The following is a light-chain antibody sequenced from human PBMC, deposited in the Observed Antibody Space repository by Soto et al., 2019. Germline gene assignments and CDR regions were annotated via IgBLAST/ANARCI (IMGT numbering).Light chain of an antibody. CDR2: GIS. V-gene: IGKV3-20*01. Sequence: EVVMTHSPATLSVSPGERATLSCRASQSVTSNYLAWYQQKPGQAPRLLIYGISTRATGVPDRFSGSGSGTDFTLTISRLEPEDFAVYYCQQYTDWPLTFGQGTKV. CDR3: QQYTDWPLT. J-gene: IGKJ1*01. CDR1: QSVTSNY.